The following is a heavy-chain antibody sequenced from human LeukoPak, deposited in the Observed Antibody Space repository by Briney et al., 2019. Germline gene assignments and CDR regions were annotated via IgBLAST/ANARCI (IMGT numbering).Heavy chain of an antibody. D-gene: IGHD3-10*01. CDR1: GGSISSYY. CDR2: IYTSGST. J-gene: IGHJ3*02. V-gene: IGHV4-4*07. Sequence: SETLSLTCTVSGGSISSYYWSWIRQPAGKGLEWIGRIYTSGSTNYNPSLKSRVTMSVDTSKNQFSLKPSSVTAADTAVYYCARLKLLWFGELPRSDAFDIWGQGTMVTVSS. CDR3: ARLKLLWFGELPRSDAFDI.